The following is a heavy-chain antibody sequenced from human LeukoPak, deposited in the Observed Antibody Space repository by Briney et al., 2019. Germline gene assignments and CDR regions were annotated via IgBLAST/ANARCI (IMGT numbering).Heavy chain of an antibody. V-gene: IGHV3-11*01. CDR1: GFTFSNYY. D-gene: IGHD5-18*01. CDR2: ISSSGSTK. J-gene: IGHJ4*02. Sequence: GGSLRLSCGASGFTFSNYYMSWIRQAPGKGLEWVSYISSSGSTKYYADSVKGLFTISRDNAKNSLYLQMNSLRAEDTAVYYCARSLIVDTFDYWGQGTLVTVSS. CDR3: ARSLIVDTFDY.